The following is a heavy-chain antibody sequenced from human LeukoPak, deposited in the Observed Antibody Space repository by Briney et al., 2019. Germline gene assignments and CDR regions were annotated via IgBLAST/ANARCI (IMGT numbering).Heavy chain of an antibody. CDR3: ARGDYGNQRSNNWFDP. J-gene: IGHJ5*02. Sequence: SETLSLTCAVYGESFRAYYLTWLHQPPGKGLEWIGQISHSGSANYNPSLKSRVTISVDTSKNQFSLRLSSVTAADTAVYYCARGDYGNQRSNNWFDPWGQGTLVTVSS. CDR1: GESFRAYY. CDR2: ISHSGSA. D-gene: IGHD4-11*01. V-gene: IGHV4-34*01.